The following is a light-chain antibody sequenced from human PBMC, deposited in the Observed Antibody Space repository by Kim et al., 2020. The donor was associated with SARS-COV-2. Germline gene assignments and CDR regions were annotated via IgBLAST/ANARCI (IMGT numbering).Light chain of an antibody. V-gene: IGKV3-20*01. CDR1: QVVSNNY. CDR2: GAS. J-gene: IGKJ2*03. Sequence: LSPGERATLSRRASQVVSNNYLAWYQQKPGQAPSLLIYGASKRTTDFPDRFSGSGSGTDFTLTIDRLEPEDFAVYFCQQYGASPYSFGQATKLEI. CDR3: QQYGASPYS.